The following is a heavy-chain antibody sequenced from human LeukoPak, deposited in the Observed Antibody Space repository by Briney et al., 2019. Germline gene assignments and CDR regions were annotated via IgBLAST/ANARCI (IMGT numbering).Heavy chain of an antibody. V-gene: IGHV4-59*08. CDR3: ARLSYDTSGYWPDYFDY. D-gene: IGHD3-22*01. Sequence: SVTLSLTCTVSGGSISSYYWSWIRQPPGKGLEWIGYIYYSGSTNYSPSLKSRVTISVDTSKNQFSLKLSSVTAADTAVYYCARLSYDTSGYWPDYFDYWGQGTLVTVSS. J-gene: IGHJ4*02. CDR2: IYYSGST. CDR1: GGSISSYY.